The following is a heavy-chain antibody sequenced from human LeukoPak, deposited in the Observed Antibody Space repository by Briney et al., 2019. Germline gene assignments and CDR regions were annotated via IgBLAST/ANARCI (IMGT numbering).Heavy chain of an antibody. V-gene: IGHV4-59*01. CDR2: IYYSGST. D-gene: IGHD6-19*01. CDR3: AGAKISSGWYYYGMDV. CDR1: GGSISSYY. Sequence: SETLSLTCTVSGGSISSYYWSWIRQPPGKGLEWIGYIYYSGSTNYNPSLKSRVTISVDTSKNQFSLKLSSVTAADTAVYYCAGAKISSGWYYYGMDVWGQGTTVTVSS. J-gene: IGHJ6*02.